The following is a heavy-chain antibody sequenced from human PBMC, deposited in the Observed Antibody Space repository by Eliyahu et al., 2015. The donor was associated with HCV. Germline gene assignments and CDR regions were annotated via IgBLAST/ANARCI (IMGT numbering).Heavy chain of an antibody. Sequence: QVQLVESGGGVVQPGRSLRLSCAASGFTLSSYGMPWVRQAPGKGLEWVAVISYDGSNKYYADSVKGRFTISRDNSKNTLYLQMNSLRAEDTAVYYCANSVGGWFGAPADYWGQGTLVTVSS. CDR1: GFTLSSYG. D-gene: IGHD3-10*01. J-gene: IGHJ4*02. V-gene: IGHV3-30*18. CDR2: ISYDGSNK. CDR3: ANSVGGWFGAPADY.